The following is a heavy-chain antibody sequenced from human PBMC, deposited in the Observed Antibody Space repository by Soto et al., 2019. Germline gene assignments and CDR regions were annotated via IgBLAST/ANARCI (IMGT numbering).Heavy chain of an antibody. CDR3: ARARYCSGGSCYSRWFDP. CDR1: GFSLSTSGVG. V-gene: IGHV2-5*02. CDR2: IYWDDDK. Sequence: QITLKESGPTLVKPTQTLTLTCTFSGFSLSTSGVGVGWIRQPPGKALEWLALIYWDDDKRYSPSLKSRLTITKDTSKIQVVLTMTNMDPVDTATYYCARARYCSGGSCYSRWFDPWGQGTLVTVSS. D-gene: IGHD2-15*01. J-gene: IGHJ5*02.